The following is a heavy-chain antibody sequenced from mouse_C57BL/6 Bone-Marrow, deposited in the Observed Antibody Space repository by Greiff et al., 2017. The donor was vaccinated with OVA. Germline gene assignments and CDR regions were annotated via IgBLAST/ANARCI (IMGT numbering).Heavy chain of an antibody. CDR2: INPGSGGT. CDR1: GYAFTNYL. CDR3: ASAFYAMDY. D-gene: IGHD6-1*01. V-gene: IGHV1-54*01. Sequence: VQLQESGAELVRPGTSVKVSCKASGYAFTNYLIEWVKQRPGQGLEWIGVINPGSGGTNYNEKIKGKATLTADKSSSTAYMQLSSLTSEDSAVYFCASAFYAMDYWGQGTSVTVSS. J-gene: IGHJ4*01.